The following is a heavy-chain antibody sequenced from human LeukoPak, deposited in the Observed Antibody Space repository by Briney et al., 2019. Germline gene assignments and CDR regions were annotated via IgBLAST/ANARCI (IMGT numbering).Heavy chain of an antibody. CDR3: ARGSMVVAVNLDY. J-gene: IGHJ4*02. V-gene: IGHV1-8*02. CDR2: MNPNSGNT. CDR1: GYTFTSYD. Sequence: ASVKVSCKASGYTFTSYDINWVRQATGQGLEWMGWMNPNSGNTAYAQKFQGRVTLTRDTSISTAYMELSSLRSDDTAVYYCARGSMVVAVNLDYWGQGTLVTVSS. D-gene: IGHD2-15*01.